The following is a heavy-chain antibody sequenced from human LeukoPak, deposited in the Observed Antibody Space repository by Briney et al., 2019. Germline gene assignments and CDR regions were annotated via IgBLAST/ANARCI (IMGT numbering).Heavy chain of an antibody. V-gene: IGHV3-23*01. CDR2: ISGSGGST. D-gene: IGHD5-24*01. CDR3: AKDQRSNNYVFDI. J-gene: IGHJ3*02. CDR1: GFTFSSYA. Sequence: GGSLRLSCAASGFTFSSYAMSWVRQAPGKGLEWVSGISGSGGSTYYADSVKGRLTISRDNSKNTLYLQMNSLGAEDTAVYYCAKDQRSNNYVFDIWGQGTMVTVSS.